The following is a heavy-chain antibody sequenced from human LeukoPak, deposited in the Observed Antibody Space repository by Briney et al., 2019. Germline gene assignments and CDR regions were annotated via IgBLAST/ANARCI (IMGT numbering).Heavy chain of an antibody. CDR2: IYYSGTT. CDR1: GGSISSSNYY. Sequence: SETLSLTCSVSGGSISSSNYYWGCIRQSSGKGLEWIANIYYSGTTFYNPSLKSRVTISVVTSKNQFSLKLTSVTAADTAVYYCARQLGAFDIWGQGTMVTVSS. D-gene: IGHD3-16*01. J-gene: IGHJ3*02. CDR3: ARQLGAFDI. V-gene: IGHV4-39*01.